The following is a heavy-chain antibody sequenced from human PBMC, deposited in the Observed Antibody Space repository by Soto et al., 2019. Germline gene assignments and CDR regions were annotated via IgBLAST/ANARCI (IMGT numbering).Heavy chain of an antibody. D-gene: IGHD6-6*01. CDR2: ISWNSGSI. J-gene: IGHJ4*02. CDR1: GFTFDDYA. CDR3: AKDRTSSSSFDY. Sequence: PGGSLRLSCAASGFTFDDYAMHWVRQAPGKGLEWVSGISWNSGSIGYADSVKGRFTISRDNAKNSLYLQMNSLRAEDTALYYCAKDRTSSSSFDYWGQGTLVTVSS. V-gene: IGHV3-9*01.